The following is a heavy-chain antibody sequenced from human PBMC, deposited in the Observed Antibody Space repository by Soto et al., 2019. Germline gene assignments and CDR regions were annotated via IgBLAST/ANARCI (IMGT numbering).Heavy chain of an antibody. V-gene: IGHV4-39*01. Sequence: PSETLSLTCSVSGDSINSNYYWGWIRQPPGKGLEWIGSIYYRGNTYYNPSLKTRVTISLDKSKSQFSLKLNSVTAADSAVYFCARLEGLATISYYFDYWGQGTLVTVSS. J-gene: IGHJ4*02. CDR3: ARLEGLATISYYFDY. CDR2: IYYRGNT. D-gene: IGHD3-9*01. CDR1: GDSINSNYY.